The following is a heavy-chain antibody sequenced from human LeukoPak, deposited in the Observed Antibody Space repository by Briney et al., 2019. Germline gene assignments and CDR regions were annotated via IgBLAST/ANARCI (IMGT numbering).Heavy chain of an antibody. CDR1: GGSISSYY. D-gene: IGHD3-22*01. J-gene: IGHJ4*02. Sequence: SETLSLTCTVSGGSISSYYWSWIRQPPGKGLEWIGCTYYSGSTNYNPSLKSRVTISVDTSKNQFSLKLSSVTAADTAVYYCARGADYYDSSGYACWGQGTLVTVSS. CDR2: TYYSGST. CDR3: ARGADYYDSSGYAC. V-gene: IGHV4-59*01.